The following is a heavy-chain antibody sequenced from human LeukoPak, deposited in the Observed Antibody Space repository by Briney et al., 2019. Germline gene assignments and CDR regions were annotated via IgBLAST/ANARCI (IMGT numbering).Heavy chain of an antibody. Sequence: PGGSLRLSCKGSGYTFASYWIAWVRQMPGNGLEWMGIIYPGDSDTRYSPSFQGQVTISADKSSNTAYLQWSSLKASDTAMYYRARQIADSSGPIDCWGQGALVTVSS. CDR2: IYPGDSDT. J-gene: IGHJ4*02. D-gene: IGHD6-19*01. CDR1: GYTFASYW. CDR3: ARQIADSSGPIDC. V-gene: IGHV5-51*01.